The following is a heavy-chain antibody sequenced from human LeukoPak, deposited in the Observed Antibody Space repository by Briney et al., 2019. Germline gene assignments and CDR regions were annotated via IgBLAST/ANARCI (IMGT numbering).Heavy chain of an antibody. Sequence: PSETLSLTCTVSGGSISSSSYYWGWIRQPPGKGLEWIGSIYYSGSTNYNPSLKSRVTISVDTSKNQFSLKLSSVTAADTAVYYCARDRRFLEWLTDYYYMDVWGKGTTVTVSS. D-gene: IGHD3-3*01. CDR1: GGSISSSSYY. V-gene: IGHV4-39*07. CDR2: IYYSGST. CDR3: ARDRRFLEWLTDYYYMDV. J-gene: IGHJ6*03.